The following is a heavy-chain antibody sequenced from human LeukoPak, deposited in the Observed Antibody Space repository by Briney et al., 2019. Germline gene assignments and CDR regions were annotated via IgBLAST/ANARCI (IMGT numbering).Heavy chain of an antibody. CDR2: IYYSGST. J-gene: IGHJ4*02. Sequence: SETLSLTCTVSGGSFSTYYWSWIRQPPGKGLEWIGYIYYSGSTDYNPSLKSRVTMSLDTSKNQFSLDLSSVTAADTAIYYCARAVITFGGAVAKGFDCWGQGTLVTVSS. CDR1: GGSFSTYY. V-gene: IGHV4-59*01. CDR3: ARAVITFGGAVAKGFDC. D-gene: IGHD3-16*01.